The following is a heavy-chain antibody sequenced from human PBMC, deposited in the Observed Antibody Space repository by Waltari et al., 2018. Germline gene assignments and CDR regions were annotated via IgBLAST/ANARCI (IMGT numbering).Heavy chain of an antibody. D-gene: IGHD3-22*01. J-gene: IGHJ4*02. CDR1: GFSVSRNH. Sequence: EVQLVETGGGLIQPGGSLRLSCAVSGFSVSRNHVTWVRQVPGKGLEWFSVIYNDGRTYVADSVKGRFTISRDSSKNTVLLQMNMLRVDDTAVYYCAAYGGYSYWGQGTLVTVSS. CDR3: AAYGGYSY. CDR2: IYNDGRT. V-gene: IGHV3-53*02.